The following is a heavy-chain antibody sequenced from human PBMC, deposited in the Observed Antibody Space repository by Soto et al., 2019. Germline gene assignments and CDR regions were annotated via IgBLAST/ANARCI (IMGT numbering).Heavy chain of an antibody. J-gene: IGHJ3*02. CDR3: AHRSRRRDDYILGSYRYTPDAFYI. CDR1: GFSLSTSGVG. D-gene: IGHD3-16*02. Sequence: QITLKESGPTLVNPTQTLTLTCTFSGFSLSTSGVGVGWIRQPPGKALEWLALIYWDDDKRYSPSLKSRLTITKDTSKNQVGLTMTNMDPVDTATYYCAHRSRRRDDYILGSYRYTPDAFYIWGQGTMVTVSS. V-gene: IGHV2-5*02. CDR2: IYWDDDK.